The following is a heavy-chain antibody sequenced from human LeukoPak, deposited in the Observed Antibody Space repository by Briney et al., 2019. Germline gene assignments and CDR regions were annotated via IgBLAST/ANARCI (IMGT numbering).Heavy chain of an antibody. CDR2: LYRGGTT. CDR3: ARGCVSSGSYYTVDY. J-gene: IGHJ4*02. CDR1: GFALSANY. D-gene: IGHD1-26*01. Sequence: GGSLRLSCVASGFALSANYMSWVRQAPGKGPEWLSVLYRGGTTYYAGSVRGRFTISRDDSKNTLYLQMDSLRVEDTAVYYCARGCVSSGSYYTVDYWGQGTLVTVSS. V-gene: IGHV3-66*01.